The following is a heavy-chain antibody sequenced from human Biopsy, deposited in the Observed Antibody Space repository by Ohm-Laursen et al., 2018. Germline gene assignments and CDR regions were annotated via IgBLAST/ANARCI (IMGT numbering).Heavy chain of an antibody. V-gene: IGHV1-18*01. Sequence: ASVKVSCKPSGYTFIIYGINWVRQAPGQGLEWMGWISGYNGNINYAQKFLDRVTMTEDTSTSTAYMEVWRLRSDDTAVYYCAADINVWNVNYWGQGTQVIVSS. CDR3: AADINVWNVNY. CDR2: ISGYNGNI. D-gene: IGHD1-1*01. CDR1: GYTFIIYG. J-gene: IGHJ4*02.